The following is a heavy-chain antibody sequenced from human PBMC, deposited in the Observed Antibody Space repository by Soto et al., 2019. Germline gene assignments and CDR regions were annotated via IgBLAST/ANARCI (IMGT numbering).Heavy chain of an antibody. Sequence: GGSLRLSCAASGFTFSDYYMSWIRQAPGKGLEWVSYISSSGSTIYYADSVKGRFTISRDNAKNSLYLQMNSLRAEDTAVYYCARFTPGETKDIVVVVAAYFDYWGQGTLVTVSS. V-gene: IGHV3-11*01. J-gene: IGHJ4*02. CDR2: ISSSGSTI. CDR1: GFTFSDYY. CDR3: ARFTPGETKDIVVVVAAYFDY. D-gene: IGHD2-15*01.